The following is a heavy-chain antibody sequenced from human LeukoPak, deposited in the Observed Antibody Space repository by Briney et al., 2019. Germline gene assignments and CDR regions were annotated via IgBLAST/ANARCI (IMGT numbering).Heavy chain of an antibody. J-gene: IGHJ5*02. V-gene: IGHV1-69*13. Sequence: ASVQASCKASGGTFSSYAISWVRQAPGQGLEWMGGIIPIFGTANYAQKFQGKVTITADESTSTAYMELSSLRSEDTAVYYCARGGHYGSGSYYNVHPYNWFDPWGQGTLVTVSS. CDR2: IIPIFGTA. D-gene: IGHD3-10*01. CDR3: ARGGHYGSGSYYNVHPYNWFDP. CDR1: GGTFSSYA.